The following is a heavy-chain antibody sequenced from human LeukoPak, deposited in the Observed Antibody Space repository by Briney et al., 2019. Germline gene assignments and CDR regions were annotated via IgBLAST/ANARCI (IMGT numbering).Heavy chain of an antibody. D-gene: IGHD3-10*01. V-gene: IGHV4-59*08. Sequence: SETLSLTCTVSGGSISSYYWSWIRQPPGKGLEWIGYMYYSGSTNYNPSLKSRVTISVDTSKNQFSLKLSSVTAADTAVYYCASGMVWFGESPFDYWGQGTLVTVSS. J-gene: IGHJ4*02. CDR3: ASGMVWFGESPFDY. CDR2: MYYSGST. CDR1: GGSISSYY.